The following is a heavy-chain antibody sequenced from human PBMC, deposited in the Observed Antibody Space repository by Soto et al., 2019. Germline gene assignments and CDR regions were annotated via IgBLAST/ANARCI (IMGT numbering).Heavy chain of an antibody. CDR1: GGSFSGYY. CDR3: ARGWVGVRFLEWLSPFDY. J-gene: IGHJ4*02. Sequence: SETLSLTCAVYGGSFSGYYWSWIRQPPGKGLEWIGEINHSGSTNYNPSLKSRVTISVDTSKNQFSRKLSSVTAADTAVYYCARGWVGVRFLEWLSPFDYWGQGTLVTVSS. V-gene: IGHV4-34*01. D-gene: IGHD3-3*01. CDR2: INHSGST.